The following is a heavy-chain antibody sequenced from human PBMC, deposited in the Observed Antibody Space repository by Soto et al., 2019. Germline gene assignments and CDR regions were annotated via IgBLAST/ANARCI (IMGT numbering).Heavy chain of an antibody. Sequence: EVQLVESGGGLVKPGGSLRLSCAASGFTFSNAWMSWVRQAPGGGLDWVGRIKRNSDGGTTDYAAPVKGRFAISRDDSNSILYLEMNSLRSEDTAVYYCTTVDAVVINWGQGLLVTVSS. CDR3: TTVDAVVIN. J-gene: IGHJ4*02. D-gene: IGHD3-22*01. CDR1: GFTFSNAW. V-gene: IGHV3-15*01. CDR2: IKRNSDGGTT.